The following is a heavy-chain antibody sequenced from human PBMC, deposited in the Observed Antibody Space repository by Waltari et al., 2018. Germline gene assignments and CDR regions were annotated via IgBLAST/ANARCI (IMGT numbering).Heavy chain of an antibody. V-gene: IGHV1-24*01. D-gene: IGHD2-15*01. CDR2: VDPEDGET. CDR1: GYTLTDFS. Sequence: QVQLVQSGAEVKKPAASVKVSCTVSGYTLTDFSMHWVRQSPGHGLEWMGGVDPEDGETIYAQKFQGRVNMTEDTSTDTAYMELSSLRSEDTAVYYCATVGYCSGGSCYSGRFDPWGQGTLVTVSS. J-gene: IGHJ5*02. CDR3: ATVGYCSGGSCYSGRFDP.